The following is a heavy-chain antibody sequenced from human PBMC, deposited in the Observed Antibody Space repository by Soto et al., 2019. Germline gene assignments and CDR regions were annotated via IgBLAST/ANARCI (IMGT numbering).Heavy chain of an antibody. CDR2: INHSGST. J-gene: IGHJ4*02. Sequence: SETLSLTCAVYGGSFSGYYWSWIRQPPGKGLEWIGEINHSGSTNYNPSLKSRVTISVDTSKNQFSLKLSSVTAADTAVYYCARGDYDFWSGQYRSLDYWGQGTLVTAPQ. CDR3: ARGDYDFWSGQYRSLDY. D-gene: IGHD3-3*01. V-gene: IGHV4-34*01. CDR1: GGSFSGYY.